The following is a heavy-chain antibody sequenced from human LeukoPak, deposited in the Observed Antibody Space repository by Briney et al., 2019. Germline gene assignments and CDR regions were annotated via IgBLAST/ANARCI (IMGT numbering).Heavy chain of an antibody. CDR2: IYSGGSA. CDR1: SGSFNDYC. D-gene: IGHD3-10*01. V-gene: IGHV4-34*01. Sequence: PSETLSLTCAVYSGSFNDYCWIWLRQPPRRGLEWIGEIYSGGSANYDPSLKGRLAISVDPSKSQFSLKLSSLTAADTAVYFCARDYRSTFDYWGQGTLVTVSS. CDR3: ARDYRSTFDY. J-gene: IGHJ4*02.